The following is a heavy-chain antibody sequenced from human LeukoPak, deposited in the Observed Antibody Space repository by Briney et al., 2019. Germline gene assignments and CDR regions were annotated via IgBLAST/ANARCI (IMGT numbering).Heavy chain of an antibody. CDR3: ARAREMATVNWFDP. Sequence: SVKVSCKASGGTFSSYAISWVRQAPAQGLEWMGGIIPIFGTANYAQKFQGRVTITTDESTSTAYMELSSLRSEDTAVYYRARAREMATVNWFDPWGQGTLVTVSS. CDR1: GGTFSSYA. J-gene: IGHJ5*02. D-gene: IGHD5-24*01. CDR2: IIPIFGTA. V-gene: IGHV1-69*05.